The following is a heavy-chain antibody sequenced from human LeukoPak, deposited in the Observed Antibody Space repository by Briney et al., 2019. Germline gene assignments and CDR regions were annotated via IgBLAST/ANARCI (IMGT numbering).Heavy chain of an antibody. D-gene: IGHD6-13*01. CDR3: ARDTIAAVVTWFDY. V-gene: IGHV3-53*05. J-gene: IGHJ4*02. CDR1: GFKVSSNY. Sequence: GGSLRLSCAASGFKVSSNYMSWVRQAPGKGLAWVSLINTGGSTYYADSVKGRFTISRDNSKNTLYLQMNSLRAEDTAVYYCARDTIAAVVTWFDYWGQGTLVTVSS. CDR2: INTGGST.